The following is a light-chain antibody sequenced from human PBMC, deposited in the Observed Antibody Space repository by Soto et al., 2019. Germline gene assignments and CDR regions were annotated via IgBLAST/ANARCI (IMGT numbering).Light chain of an antibody. V-gene: IGLV2-23*02. J-gene: IGLJ1*01. Sequence: QSVLTQPASVSGSPGQSITISCTGTSSEVGNYNLVSWYQQHPGKAPKLMIYDVSKRPSGVSNRFSGSKSGNTASLTISGLQAEDEADYSCCSYAGSSTPLIFGTGTKVTV. CDR2: DVS. CDR1: SSEVGNYNL. CDR3: CSYAGSSTPLI.